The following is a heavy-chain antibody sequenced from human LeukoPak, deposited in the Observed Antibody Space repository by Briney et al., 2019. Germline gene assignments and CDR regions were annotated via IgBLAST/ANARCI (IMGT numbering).Heavy chain of an antibody. J-gene: IGHJ3*02. D-gene: IGHD3-9*01. CDR1: GYTFTSYG. Sequence: ASVKVSCKASGYTFTSYGISWVRHPPGQGHEWMGWISAYNGNTNNAKKFQSRVTMTTDTSQSTAYMERRSLRSDDRAVYYCARVFIIGDILTAYHDAFDIWGQGTMVTVSS. CDR2: ISAYNGNT. V-gene: IGHV1-18*04. CDR3: ARVFIIGDILTAYHDAFDI.